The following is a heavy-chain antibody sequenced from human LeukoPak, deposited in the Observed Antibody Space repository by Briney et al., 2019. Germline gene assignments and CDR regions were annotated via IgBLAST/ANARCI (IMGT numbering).Heavy chain of an antibody. CDR3: ARDRGKGGYVDY. D-gene: IGHD3-10*01. CDR2: IRYDESNR. J-gene: IGHJ4*02. Sequence: TGGPLRLSCAASGFTFNTYAMHWVRQAPGKGLEWVAVIRYDESNRYYSDSVKGRFTISRDNSKNTLYLQMNSVRAEDTAVYYCARDRGKGGYVDYWGQGTLVTVSS. CDR1: GFTFNTYA. V-gene: IGHV3-33*01.